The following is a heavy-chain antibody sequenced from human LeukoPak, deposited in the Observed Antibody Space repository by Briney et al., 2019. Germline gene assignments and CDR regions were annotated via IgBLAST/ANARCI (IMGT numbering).Heavy chain of an antibody. D-gene: IGHD6-6*01. Sequence: GGSLRLPWAASGFTLNRYGMHGLRHATGKGLVWVSCVNSGGSTSTDADSVQCRFTISRDNAKKTLYLKMRSLRSEATAVYYCARKDSHGRIAFDMWGHGTMVTVSS. V-gene: IGHV3-74*01. CDR2: VNSGGSTS. J-gene: IGHJ3*02. CDR1: GFTLNRYG. CDR3: ARKDSHGRIAFDM.